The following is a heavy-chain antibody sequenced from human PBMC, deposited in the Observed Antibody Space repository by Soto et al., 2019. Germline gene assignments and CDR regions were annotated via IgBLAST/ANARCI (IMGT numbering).Heavy chain of an antibody. CDR3: ARGIQLWSDYYGMDV. Sequence: GGSLRLSCAASGFTFSSYSMNWVRQAPGKGLEWVSYISSSSSTIYYADSVKGRFTISRDNAKNSLYLQMNSLRDEDTAVYYCARGIQLWSDYYGMDVWGQGTTVTVSS. CDR1: GFTFSSYS. CDR2: ISSSSSTI. J-gene: IGHJ6*02. D-gene: IGHD5-18*01. V-gene: IGHV3-48*02.